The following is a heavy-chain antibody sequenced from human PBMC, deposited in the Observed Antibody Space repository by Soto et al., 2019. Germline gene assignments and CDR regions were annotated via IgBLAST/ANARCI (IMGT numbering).Heavy chain of an antibody. CDR2: ISSSSSYI. D-gene: IGHD6-19*01. CDR1: GFTFSSYS. Sequence: EVQLVESGGGLVKPGGSLRLSCAASGFTFSSYSMNWVRQAPGKGLEWVSSISSSSSYIYYADSVKGRFTISRDNAKNSLYLQMNSLRAEDTAVYYCARDGSSGWYGLEYYYYYGMDVWGQGTTVTVSS. CDR3: ARDGSSGWYGLEYYYYYGMDV. J-gene: IGHJ6*02. V-gene: IGHV3-21*01.